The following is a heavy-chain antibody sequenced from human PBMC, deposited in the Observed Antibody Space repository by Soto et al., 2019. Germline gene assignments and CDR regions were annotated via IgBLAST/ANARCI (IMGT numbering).Heavy chain of an antibody. CDR3: ARSIVVVPAAIVHYGMDV. CDR1: GGSISSYY. V-gene: IGHV4-59*01. J-gene: IGHJ6*02. CDR2: IYYSGST. Sequence: SETLSLTCTVSGGSISSYYWSWIRQPPGKGLEWIGYIYYSGSTNYNPSLKSRVTISVDTSKNQFSLKLSSVTAADTAVYYCARSIVVVPAAIVHYGMDVWGQGTKVTVSS. D-gene: IGHD2-2*02.